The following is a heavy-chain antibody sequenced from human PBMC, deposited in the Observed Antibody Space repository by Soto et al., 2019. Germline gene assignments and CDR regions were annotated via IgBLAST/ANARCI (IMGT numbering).Heavy chain of an antibody. J-gene: IGHJ5*02. CDR1: GLPFSASG. V-gene: IGHV3-33*01. D-gene: IGHD1-26*01. CDR2: IWSDGSKE. Sequence: QAQLVESGGGVVQPGRSLRLSCAASGLPFSASGMHWVRQAPGKGLEWVAMIWSDGSKEYYAESVKGRFTITRDKSKNMIFLQMDSLRAEDTAVYYCARDKGTTCLDTWGQGNMVTVSS. CDR3: ARDKGTTCLDT.